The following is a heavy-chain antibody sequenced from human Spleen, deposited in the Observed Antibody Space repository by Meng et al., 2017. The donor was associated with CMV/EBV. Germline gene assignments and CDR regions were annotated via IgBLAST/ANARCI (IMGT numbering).Heavy chain of an antibody. CDR2: IKQDGSEK. CDR3: ARVIITRVSGIPAAGNAFDF. D-gene: IGHD6-13*01. CDR1: RFTFSRYW. V-gene: IGHV3-7*01. J-gene: IGHJ3*01. Sequence: GGSLRLSCAGSRFTFSRYWMSWVRQAPGKGLEWVANIKQDGSEKYYVDSVKGRFTISRDNAKNSVHLQMNSLRAEDTALYFCARVIITRVSGIPAAGNAFDFWGQGTMVTVSS.